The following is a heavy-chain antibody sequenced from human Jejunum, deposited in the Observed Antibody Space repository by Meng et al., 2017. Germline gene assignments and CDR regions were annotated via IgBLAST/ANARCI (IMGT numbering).Heavy chain of an antibody. J-gene: IGHJ4*02. CDR1: GLTFSTSG. V-gene: IGHV3-23*04. CDR3: AKDPNGDYVGAFDS. D-gene: IGHD4-17*01. Sequence: VQLVASGGGVVQLAMSMRLSCAASGLTFSTSGMHWVRQAPGKGLQWVSSITGSGDRTQYADHVKGRFTISRDNSKSTLYLQMNSLRVEDTAVYYCAKDPNGDYVGAFDSWGQGALVTVSS. CDR2: ITGSGDRT.